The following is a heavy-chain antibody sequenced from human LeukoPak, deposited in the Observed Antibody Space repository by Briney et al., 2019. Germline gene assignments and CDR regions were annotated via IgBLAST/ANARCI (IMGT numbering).Heavy chain of an antibody. CDR1: GGSISSSSYY. Sequence: SETLSLTCTVSGGSISSSSYYWGWIRQPPGKGLEWFGSIYYSGSTYYNPSLKSRVTISVDTSKNQFSLKLSSVTAADTAVYYCARQLARAIVVVPAAIGWFDPWGQGTLVTVSS. CDR2: IYYSGST. V-gene: IGHV4-39*01. D-gene: IGHD2-2*02. J-gene: IGHJ5*02. CDR3: ARQLARAIVVVPAAIGWFDP.